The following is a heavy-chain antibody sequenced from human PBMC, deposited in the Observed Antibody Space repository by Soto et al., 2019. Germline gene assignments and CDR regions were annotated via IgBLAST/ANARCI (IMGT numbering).Heavy chain of an antibody. Sequence: QVQLVESGGGLVKLGRSLRLSCAASDFTFSSYAMPGVRQAPGKGLEWGAVISYDGSNKYYADSVKGRFTISRDNSKNTLYLQMNSLRAEDTAVYYCARDSRGYSYGTYYFDYWGQGTLVTVSS. CDR1: DFTFSSYA. J-gene: IGHJ4*02. D-gene: IGHD5-18*01. CDR3: ARDSRGYSYGTYYFDY. V-gene: IGHV3-30-3*01. CDR2: ISYDGSNK.